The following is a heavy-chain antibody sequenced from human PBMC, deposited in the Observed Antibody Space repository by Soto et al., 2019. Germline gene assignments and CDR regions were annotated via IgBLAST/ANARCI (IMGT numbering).Heavy chain of an antibody. J-gene: IGHJ4*02. V-gene: IGHV4-39*01. D-gene: IGHD3-10*01. Sequence: SETLSLTCTVSGDSISSSTYYWGWIRQPPGKGLEWIGNMYYSGSTYYNPSLKSRVTISVDTSKNQFSLRLSSVTAADTAVYYCASRKSSPYFDYRGQRTPVTVSS. CDR1: GDSISSSTYY. CDR2: MYYSGST. CDR3: ASRKSSPYFDY.